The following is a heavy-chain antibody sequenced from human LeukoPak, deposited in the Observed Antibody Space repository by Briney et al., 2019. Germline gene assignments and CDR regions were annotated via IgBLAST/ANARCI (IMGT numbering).Heavy chain of an antibody. CDR2: INHSGST. CDR1: GGSFSGYY. J-gene: IGHJ3*02. Sequence: SETLSLTCAVYGGSFSGYYWSWIRQPPGKGLEWIGEINHSGSTNYNPSLKSRVTISVDTAKKQFSLRLSSVTAADTAVYYCARVSEGGLLSGAFDIWGQGTMVTISS. D-gene: IGHD5-18*01. CDR3: ARVSEGGLLSGAFDI. V-gene: IGHV4-34*01.